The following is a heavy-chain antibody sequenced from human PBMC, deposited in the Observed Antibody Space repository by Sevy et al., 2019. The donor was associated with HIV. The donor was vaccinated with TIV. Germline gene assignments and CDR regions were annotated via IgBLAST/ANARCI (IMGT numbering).Heavy chain of an antibody. CDR1: GYTFSNFD. D-gene: IGHD2-21*02. V-gene: IGHV1-46*04. CDR3: ARMLSCGGACYYFDS. J-gene: IGHJ4*02. Sequence: ASVKVSCKASGYTFSNFDIHWVRQAPGQGLESMGLINPSGGYTNYAQSLQGRVTMTRETSATTVYMELRSLGSEDTAVYYCARMLSCGGACYYFDSWGQGTLVTVSS. CDR2: INPSGGYT.